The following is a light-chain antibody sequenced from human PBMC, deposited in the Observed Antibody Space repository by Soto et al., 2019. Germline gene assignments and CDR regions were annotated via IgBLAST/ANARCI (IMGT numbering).Light chain of an antibody. V-gene: IGLV2-14*01. J-gene: IGLJ1*01. CDR2: EVR. CDR3: TSYTSSSTYV. CDR1: SSDVGGYNY. Sequence: QSVLTQSASVSGSPGQSITISCTGSSSDVGGYNYVSWYQQHPGKAPKLLIYEVRHRPSGISNRFSGSKSGNTASLTISGLQAEDEADFYCTSYTSSSTYVFGTGTKLTVL.